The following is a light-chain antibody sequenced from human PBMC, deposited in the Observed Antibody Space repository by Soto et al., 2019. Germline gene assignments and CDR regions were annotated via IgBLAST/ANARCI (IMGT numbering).Light chain of an antibody. Sequence: QSVLTQPASVSGSPGQSITISCTGASSAVGSYNLVSWYQQHPGKAPKLMTYEDNKRPSGVSDRFSGSQSGSTASLTISGLQAEDEADYYCSSYAGSRVFGGGTKVTVL. CDR1: SSAVGSYNL. CDR2: EDN. CDR3: SSYAGSRV. J-gene: IGLJ2*01. V-gene: IGLV2-23*01.